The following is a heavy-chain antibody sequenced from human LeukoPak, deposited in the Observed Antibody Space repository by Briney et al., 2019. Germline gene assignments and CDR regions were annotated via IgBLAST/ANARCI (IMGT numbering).Heavy chain of an antibody. J-gene: IGHJ6*03. D-gene: IGHD2-2*01. V-gene: IGHV4-59*08. CDR1: GGSISSYY. Sequence: KPSETLSLTCTVSGGSISSYYRSWIRQPPGKGLEWIGYIYYSGSTNYNPSLKSRVTISVDTSKNQFSLKLSSVTAADTAVYYCARQSCSSTSCPTGYYYYMDVWGKGTTVTVSS. CDR2: IYYSGST. CDR3: ARQSCSSTSCPTGYYYYMDV.